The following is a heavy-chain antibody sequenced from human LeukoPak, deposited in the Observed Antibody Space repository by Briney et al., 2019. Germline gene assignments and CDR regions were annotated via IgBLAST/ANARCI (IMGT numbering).Heavy chain of an antibody. V-gene: IGHV1-46*01. CDR3: ARDSYYSSSSLGFDY. J-gene: IGHJ4*02. Sequence: ASVKVSCKASGYTFTSYYMHWVRQAPGQGLEWMGKINPSGGSTSYAQKFQGRVTMTRDMSTSTVYMELSSLRSEDTAVYYCARDSYYSSSSLGFDYWGQGTLVTVSS. CDR2: INPSGGST. CDR1: GYTFTSYY. D-gene: IGHD6-6*01.